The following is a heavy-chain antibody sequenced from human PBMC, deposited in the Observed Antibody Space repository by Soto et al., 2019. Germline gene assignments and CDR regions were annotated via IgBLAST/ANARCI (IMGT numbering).Heavy chain of an antibody. D-gene: IGHD3-3*01. CDR2: IYYSGST. V-gene: IGHV4-59*08. CDR1: GGSISSYY. J-gene: IGHJ5*02. Sequence: SETLSLTCTVSGGSISSYYWSWIRQPPGKGLEWIGYIYYSGSTNYNPSLKSRVTISVDTSKNQFSLKLSSVTAADTAVYYCARLHWGYDFWSGYSKVGWFDPWGQGTLVTVSS. CDR3: ARLHWGYDFWSGYSKVGWFDP.